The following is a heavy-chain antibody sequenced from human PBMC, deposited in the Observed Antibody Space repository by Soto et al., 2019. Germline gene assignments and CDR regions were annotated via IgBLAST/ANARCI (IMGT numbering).Heavy chain of an antibody. D-gene: IGHD1-26*01. CDR1: GYTFSSEG. Sequence: QVQLVQSGAEVKKPGASLKVSCKASGYTFSSEGISWVRQAPGQGLEWMGWISAYTGKTNYAQKLQGRVTMTTDTSTSTAYMEVRSLRSDDTAVYYCARDLDSGSYYFDYWGQRTLVTVSS. CDR2: ISAYTGKT. J-gene: IGHJ4*02. V-gene: IGHV1-18*01. CDR3: ARDLDSGSYYFDY.